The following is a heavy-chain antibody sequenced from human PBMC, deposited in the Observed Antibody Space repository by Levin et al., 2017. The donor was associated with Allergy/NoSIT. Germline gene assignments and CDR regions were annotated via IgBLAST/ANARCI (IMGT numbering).Heavy chain of an antibody. V-gene: IGHV4-39*01. Sequence: SQTLSLTCTVSGDSISRSGYCWGWIRQSPGKGLEWFGSVCSGRTTYYNPPLKSRVAIPVDTSKNQVSLKLTSVTAEDTAVYYCARTSHGSGSYSDFWGQGTLVTVSS. D-gene: IGHD3-10*01. J-gene: IGHJ4*02. CDR3: ARTSHGSGSYSDF. CDR2: VCSGRTT. CDR1: GDSISRSGYC.